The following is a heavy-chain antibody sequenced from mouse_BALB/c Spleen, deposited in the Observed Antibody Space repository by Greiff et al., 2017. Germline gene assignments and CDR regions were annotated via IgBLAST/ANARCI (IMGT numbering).Heavy chain of an antibody. CDR1: GFTFSSYA. Sequence: EVQVVESGGGLVKPGGSLKLSCAASGFTFSSYAMSWVRQTPEKRLEWVASISSGGSTYYPDSVKGRFTISRDNARNILYLQMSSLRSEDTAMYYCARETTAFAYWGQGTLVTVSA. J-gene: IGHJ3*01. CDR3: ARETTAFAY. D-gene: IGHD1-2*01. V-gene: IGHV5-6-5*01. CDR2: ISSGGST.